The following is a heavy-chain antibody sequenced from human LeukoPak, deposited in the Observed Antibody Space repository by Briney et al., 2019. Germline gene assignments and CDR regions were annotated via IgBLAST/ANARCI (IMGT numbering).Heavy chain of an antibody. CDR1: GGSMTNNY. V-gene: IGHV4-59*01. CDR2: IYYSGST. J-gene: IGHJ4*02. D-gene: IGHD2-15*01. CDR3: ARGGWSLDY. Sequence: KTSETLSLTCTVSGGSMTNNYWSWFRQPPGRGLEWIGYIYYSGSTSYNPSLKSRVTISVDTSKNQFSLKLSSVTAADTAVYYCARGGWSLDYWGQGTLVTVSS.